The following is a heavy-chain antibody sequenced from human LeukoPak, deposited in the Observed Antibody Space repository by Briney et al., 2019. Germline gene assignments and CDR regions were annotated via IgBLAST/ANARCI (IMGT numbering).Heavy chain of an antibody. V-gene: IGHV3-7*01. Sequence: GGSLRLSCAASGFTFSRYWMSWVRQAPGKGLEWVANINQDGREKYYVDSVKGRFTISRDNAKNSLYLQMNSLRAEDTAVYYCAREDYSSSSHYYYYMDVWGKGTTVTVSS. CDR2: INQDGREK. CDR3: AREDYSSSSHYYYYMDV. CDR1: GFTFSRYW. J-gene: IGHJ6*03. D-gene: IGHD6-6*01.